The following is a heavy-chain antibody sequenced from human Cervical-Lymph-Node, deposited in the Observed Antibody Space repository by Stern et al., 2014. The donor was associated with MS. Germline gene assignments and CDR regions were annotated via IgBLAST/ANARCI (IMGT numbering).Heavy chain of an antibody. CDR2: VYYSGST. D-gene: IGHD1-14*01. Sequence: QVQLQVSGPGLVKPSETLSLTCTVSGGSMSSYYWNWIRQPPGKGLEWIGYVYYSGSTNYNPSLKSRVTISVDTSKNQFSLKLSSVTAADTAVYYCARDNLISFDYWGQGTLVTVSS. J-gene: IGHJ4*02. CDR1: GGSMSSYY. CDR3: ARDNLISFDY. V-gene: IGHV4-59*01.